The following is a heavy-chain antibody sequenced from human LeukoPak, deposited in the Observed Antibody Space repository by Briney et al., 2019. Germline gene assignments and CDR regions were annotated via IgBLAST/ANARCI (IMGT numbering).Heavy chain of an antibody. J-gene: IGHJ5*02. V-gene: IGHV1-2*02. CDR2: INPNSGGT. D-gene: IGHD3-10*01. Sequence: ASVKVSCKASGYTFTGYYMHWVRQAPGQGLEWMGWINPNSGGTNYAQKFQGRVTMTRDTSISTAYMELSRLRSDDTAVYYCATYPRYYYGSGSFNWFDPWGQGTLVTVSS. CDR1: GYTFTGYY. CDR3: ATYPRYYYGSGSFNWFDP.